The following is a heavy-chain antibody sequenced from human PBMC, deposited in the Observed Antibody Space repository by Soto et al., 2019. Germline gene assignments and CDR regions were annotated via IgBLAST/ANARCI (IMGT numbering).Heavy chain of an antibody. D-gene: IGHD5-12*01. Sequence: SETLSLTCTVSGGSISSSSYYWGWIRQPPGKGLEWIGSIYYSGSTYYNPSLKSRVTISVDTSKNQFSLKLSSVTAADTAVYYCASWVVYSGYDLDYWGQGTLVTVSS. V-gene: IGHV4-39*01. J-gene: IGHJ4*02. CDR3: ASWVVYSGYDLDY. CDR1: GGSISSSSYY. CDR2: IYYSGST.